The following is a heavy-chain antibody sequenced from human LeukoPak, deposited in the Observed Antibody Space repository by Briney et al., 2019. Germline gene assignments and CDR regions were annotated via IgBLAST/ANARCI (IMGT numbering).Heavy chain of an antibody. CDR2: IKQDGSEK. D-gene: IGHD6-6*01. Sequence: GGSLRLSCAASGFTFSSYWMSWVRQAPGKGLEWVANIKQDGSEKYYVDSVKGRSTISRDNAKNSLYLQMNSLRAEDTAVYYCAKESSSIAPYFDYWGQGTLVTVSS. V-gene: IGHV3-7*01. CDR3: AKESSSIAPYFDY. CDR1: GFTFSSYW. J-gene: IGHJ4*02.